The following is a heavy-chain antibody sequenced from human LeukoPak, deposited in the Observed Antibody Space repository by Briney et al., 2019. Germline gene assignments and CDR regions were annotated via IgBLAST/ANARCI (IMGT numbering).Heavy chain of an antibody. CDR3: ARVFRRYFDWLPDY. V-gene: IGHV4-34*01. CDR1: GGSFSGYY. J-gene: IGHJ4*02. Sequence: PSETLSLTCAVYGGSFSGYYWSWIRQPPGKGLEWIGEINHSGSTNYNPSLKSRVTISVDTSKNQFSLKLSSVTAADTAVYYCARVFRRYFDWLPDYWGQGTLVTVSS. D-gene: IGHD3-9*01. CDR2: INHSGST.